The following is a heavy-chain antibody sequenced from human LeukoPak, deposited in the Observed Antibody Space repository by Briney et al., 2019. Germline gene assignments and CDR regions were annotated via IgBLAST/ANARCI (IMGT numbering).Heavy chain of an antibody. Sequence: GGSLRLSCAASGFTFSSYSMNWVRQAPGKGLEWVSSISSSSSYIYYADSVRGRFTISRDNAKNSLYLQMNSLRAEDTAVYYCARDRVPAGITDAFDIWGQGTMVTVSS. CDR3: ARDRVPAGITDAFDI. D-gene: IGHD2-2*01. CDR1: GFTFSSYS. J-gene: IGHJ3*02. CDR2: ISSSSSYI. V-gene: IGHV3-21*01.